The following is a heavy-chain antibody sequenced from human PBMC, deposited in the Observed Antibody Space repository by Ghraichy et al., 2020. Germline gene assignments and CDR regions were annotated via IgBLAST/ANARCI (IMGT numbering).Heavy chain of an antibody. CDR3: ATEFQGARRGRPRYGMDV. CDR1: GGSVSSGSYY. D-gene: IGHD3-16*01. V-gene: IGHV4-61*01. CDR2: IYYSGST. J-gene: IGHJ6*02. Sequence: SETLSLTCTVSGGSVSSGSYYWSWIRQPPGKGLEWIGYIYYSGSTNYNPSLKSRVTISVDTSKNQFSLKLSSVTAADTAVYYCATEFQGARRGRPRYGMDVWGQGTTVTVSS.